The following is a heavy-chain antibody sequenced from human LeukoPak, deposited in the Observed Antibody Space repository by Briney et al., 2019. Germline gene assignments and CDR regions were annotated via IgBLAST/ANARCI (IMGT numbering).Heavy chain of an antibody. CDR1: GGSISSYY. CDR2: IYYSGST. J-gene: IGHJ5*02. CDR3: ARDAPYYGSDMSTARTGNYFDP. Sequence: SETLSLTCTVSGGSISSYYWSWIRQPPGKGLEWIGYIYYSGSTNYNPSLKSRVTISVDTSKNQFSLKLSSVTAADTAVYYCARDAPYYGSDMSTARTGNYFDPWGQGTLVTVSS. V-gene: IGHV4-59*12. D-gene: IGHD3-10*01.